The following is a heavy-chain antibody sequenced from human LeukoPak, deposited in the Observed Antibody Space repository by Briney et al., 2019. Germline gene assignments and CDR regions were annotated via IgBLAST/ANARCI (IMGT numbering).Heavy chain of an antibody. CDR2: ISAYNGNT. CDR1: GYTFTSYG. V-gene: IGHV1-18*01. Sequence: ASVKVSCKASGYTFTSYGISWVRQAPGQGLEWMGWISAYNGNTNYAQKLQGRVTMTTDTSTSTAYMELRSLGSDDTAVYYCARLVGDSSVLGWFDPWDQGTLVTVSS. J-gene: IGHJ5*02. D-gene: IGHD3-22*01. CDR3: ARLVGDSSVLGWFDP.